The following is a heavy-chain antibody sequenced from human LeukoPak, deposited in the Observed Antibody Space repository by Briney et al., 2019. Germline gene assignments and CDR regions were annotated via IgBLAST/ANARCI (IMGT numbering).Heavy chain of an antibody. J-gene: IGHJ4*02. CDR1: GFTVSSNY. D-gene: IGHD1-26*01. Sequence: PGGSLRLSCAASGFTVSSNYMSWVRQAPGKGLEWVSVIYSGGSTYYADSVKGRFTISRDNSKNTLYLQMNSLRADDTAVYHCARDRGSYLEPTDYWGQGTLVTVSS. CDR3: ARDRGSYLEPTDY. CDR2: IYSGGST. V-gene: IGHV3-53*01.